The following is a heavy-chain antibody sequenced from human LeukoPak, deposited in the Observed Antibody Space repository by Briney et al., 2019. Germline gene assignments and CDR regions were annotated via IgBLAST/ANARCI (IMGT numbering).Heavy chain of an antibody. CDR1: GGAISSDNFY. J-gene: IGHJ4*02. CDR2: INYSGTT. CDR3: ARLSDF. V-gene: IGHV4-39*01. Sequence: PSETLSLTCTVSGGAISSDNFYWGWIRQPPGKSLEWIASINYSGTTYYNPSLNSRATISVDTSKTHFSLRLSSITAADTAVYYCARLSDFWGQGILVTVSS.